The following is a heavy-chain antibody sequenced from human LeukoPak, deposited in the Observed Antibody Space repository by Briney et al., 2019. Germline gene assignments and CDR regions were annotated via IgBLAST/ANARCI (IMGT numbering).Heavy chain of an antibody. Sequence: GASVKVSGKASGYTFTSYDINWVRQATGQGLEWMGWMNPNSGNTGYAQKFQGRVTITRNTSISTAYMELSSLRSEDTAVYYCARGAGGRARNWFDPWGQGTLVTVSS. V-gene: IGHV1-8*03. CDR3: ARGAGGRARNWFDP. D-gene: IGHD1-14*01. J-gene: IGHJ5*02. CDR2: MNPNSGNT. CDR1: GYTFTSYD.